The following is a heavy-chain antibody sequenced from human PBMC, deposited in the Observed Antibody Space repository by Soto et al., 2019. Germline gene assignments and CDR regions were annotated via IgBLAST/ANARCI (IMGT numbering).Heavy chain of an antibody. CDR1: GDTFTNYA. D-gene: IGHD1-26*01. CDR2: IRPFVEAA. V-gene: IGHV1-69*01. CDR3: ARGGYSNSGRFDY. J-gene: IGHJ4*02. Sequence: QLRLVQSGAEVRKPGSSVNVSCMAPGDTFTNYAISWLRLVPGQGLEWMGGIRPFVEAADLAQKFRGRLTITADASTSTGYMELSDLRSEDTAIYYCARGGYSNSGRFDYWGQGALITVS.